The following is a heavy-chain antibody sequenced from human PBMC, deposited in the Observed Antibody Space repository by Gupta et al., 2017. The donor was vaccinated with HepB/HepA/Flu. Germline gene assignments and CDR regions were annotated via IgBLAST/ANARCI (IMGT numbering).Heavy chain of an antibody. V-gene: IGHV3-7*01. Sequence: EVQLVESGGGLVQPGGSLRLSCAASGFIFSSYWMSWVRQAPGKGLEWVANIKQDGSEKDDVDSVKGRFTVSRDNAENSLHLQMNTLRSDDTAVYFCARGRLGDFDSWGQGTLVTVSS. D-gene: IGHD3-9*01. CDR1: GFIFSSYW. CDR2: IKQDGSEK. CDR3: ARGRLGDFDS. J-gene: IGHJ4*02.